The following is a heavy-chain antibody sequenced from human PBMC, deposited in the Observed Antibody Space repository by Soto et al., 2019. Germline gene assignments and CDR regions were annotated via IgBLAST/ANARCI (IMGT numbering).Heavy chain of an antibody. CDR1: GESFINHY. CDR2: INYSGST. D-gene: IGHD3-22*01. J-gene: IGHJ6*02. CDR3: ARGVVYRDVGLAYGMDV. Sequence: LSLTCAVYGESFINHYWTWIRQSPGKGLEWVGEINYSGSTRYNWSLGSRVTISVDTSKNQFSLMVTSVTAEDTAVYYCARGVVYRDVGLAYGMDVWGQGTTVTVSS. V-gene: IGHV4-34*01.